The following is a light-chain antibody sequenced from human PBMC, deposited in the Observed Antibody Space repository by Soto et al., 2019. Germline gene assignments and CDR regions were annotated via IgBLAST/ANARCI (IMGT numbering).Light chain of an antibody. Sequence: QSVLAQPPSASGTPGQRVTISCSGSSSNIGSYTVHWFQQLPGAAPKPLIYTTDQRPSGVPDRFSGSKSGTSASLAISGLQSLYEADYYCAAWDDSMTCNVLGSGTKVTAL. V-gene: IGLV1-44*01. CDR3: AAWDDSMTCNV. CDR1: SSNIGSYT. J-gene: IGLJ1*01. CDR2: TTD.